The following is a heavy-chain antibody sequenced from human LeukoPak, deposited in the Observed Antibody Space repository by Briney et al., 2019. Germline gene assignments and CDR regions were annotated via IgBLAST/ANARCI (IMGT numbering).Heavy chain of an antibody. CDR1: GGSVSSGSYY. Sequence: PSETLSLTCAVSGGSVSSGSYYWSWNRQPPGKGLEWIGYIYYSGSTNYNPSLKSRVTISVDTSKNQFSLKLSSVTAADTAVYYCARVRASYGDYGAYYFDYWGQGTLVTVSS. V-gene: IGHV4-61*01. CDR3: ARVRASYGDYGAYYFDY. CDR2: IYYSGST. D-gene: IGHD4-17*01. J-gene: IGHJ4*02.